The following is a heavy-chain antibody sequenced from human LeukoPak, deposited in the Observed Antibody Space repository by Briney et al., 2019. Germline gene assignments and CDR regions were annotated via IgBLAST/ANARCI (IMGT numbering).Heavy chain of an antibody. CDR1: GGTFSSYA. CDR2: IIPIFGTA. Sequence: GASVKVSCKASGGTFSSYAISWVRQAPGQGLEWMGGIIPIFGTANYAQKFQGRVSITADDSTSTAYMELSSLRSDDTAVYYCARQGYGDYVGWFDPWGQGTLVTVSS. D-gene: IGHD4-17*01. CDR3: ARQGYGDYVGWFDP. J-gene: IGHJ5*02. V-gene: IGHV1-69*13.